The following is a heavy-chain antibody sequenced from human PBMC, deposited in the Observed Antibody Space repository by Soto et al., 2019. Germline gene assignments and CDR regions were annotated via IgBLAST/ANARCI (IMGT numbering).Heavy chain of an antibody. CDR2: IYYSGST. V-gene: IGHV4-39*01. J-gene: IGHJ6*02. CDR3: ARHFYGSGLNGMDV. CDR1: GGSISSSSYY. D-gene: IGHD3-10*01. Sequence: QLQLQESGPGLVKPSETLSLTCTVSGGSISSSSYYWGWIRQPPGKGLEWIGSIYYSGSTYYNPSLNSRVTISVDTSKNQFSLKLSSVTAAETAVYYCARHFYGSGLNGMDVWGQGTTVTVSS.